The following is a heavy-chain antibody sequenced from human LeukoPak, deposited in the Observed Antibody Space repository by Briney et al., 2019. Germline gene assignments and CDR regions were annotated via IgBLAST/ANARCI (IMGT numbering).Heavy chain of an antibody. D-gene: IGHD5-18*01. CDR1: GFTFSSYG. CDR3: AKEFYDVDTAMANEEYYFDY. J-gene: IGHJ4*02. V-gene: IGHV3-30*02. Sequence: TGGSLRLSCAASGFTFSSYGMHWVRQAPGKGLEWVAFIRYDGSNKYYADSVKGRFTISRDNSKNTLYLQMNSLRAEDTAVYYCAKEFYDVDTAMANEEYYFDYWGQGTLVTVSS. CDR2: IRYDGSNK.